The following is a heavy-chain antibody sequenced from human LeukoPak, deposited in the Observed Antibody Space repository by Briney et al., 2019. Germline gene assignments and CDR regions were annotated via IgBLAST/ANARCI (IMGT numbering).Heavy chain of an antibody. V-gene: IGHV7-4-1*02. CDR2: INPNSGNP. J-gene: IGHJ1*01. CDR3: ARDFDVGHNGG. Sequence: GASVKVSCKASGYTFTGYYIHWVRQAPGQGLEWMGWINPNSGNPTYAQGFTGRFVFSLDTSVSTAYLQISSLKAEDTAVYSCARDFDVGHNGGWGQGTLVTVSS. D-gene: IGHD2-8*01. CDR1: GYTFTGYY.